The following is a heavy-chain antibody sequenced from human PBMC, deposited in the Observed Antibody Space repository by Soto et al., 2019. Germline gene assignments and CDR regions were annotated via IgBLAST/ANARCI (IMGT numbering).Heavy chain of an antibody. CDR2: FYYTGNT. CDR3: ARTTSEQWLDFYY. J-gene: IGHJ4*02. Sequence: PSEPLSLTCPVYGGSISSSFYYWGWVRQPPGKGLEWIGTFYYTGNTYYNPSLKSRVTISEDTSKNQFSLKLASVTAADTAVYYCARTTSEQWLDFYYWGPGTLVTVSA. D-gene: IGHD6-19*01. V-gene: IGHV4-39*01. CDR1: GGSISSSFYY.